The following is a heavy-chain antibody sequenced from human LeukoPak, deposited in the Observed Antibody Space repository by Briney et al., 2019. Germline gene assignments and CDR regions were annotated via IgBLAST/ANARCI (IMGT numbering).Heavy chain of an antibody. CDR3: ARDHYGDYGFDY. J-gene: IGHJ4*02. V-gene: IGHV3-21*01. D-gene: IGHD4-17*01. CDR2: ITSSSRYI. Sequence: TTGGSLRLSCAASGFTFSSYSINWVRQAPGKGLEWVSSITSSSRYIYYADSVKGRFTISRDNAKNSLYLQMNSLRAEDTAVHYCARDHYGDYGFDYWGQGTLVTVSS. CDR1: GFTFSSYS.